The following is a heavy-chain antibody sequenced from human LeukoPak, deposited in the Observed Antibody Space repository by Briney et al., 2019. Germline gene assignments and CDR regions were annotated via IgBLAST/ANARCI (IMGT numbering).Heavy chain of an antibody. CDR1: GGSFSGYY. Sequence: TSETLSLTCAVYGGSFSGYYWSWIRQSPGKGLEWIGEINRSGSTNYTPSLKSRVTMSLDTSKNQFSLRLKSVTAADTALYYCARGRSSGLSSSIDNWGQGTLVTVSS. CDR2: INRSGST. J-gene: IGHJ4*02. CDR3: ARGRSSGLSSSIDN. D-gene: IGHD6-19*01. V-gene: IGHV4-34*01.